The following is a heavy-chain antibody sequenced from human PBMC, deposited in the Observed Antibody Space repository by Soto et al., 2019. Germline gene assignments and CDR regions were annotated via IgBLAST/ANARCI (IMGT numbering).Heavy chain of an antibody. CDR3: AKGRGGSGSLTPRVDF. Sequence: EVQLLESGGGLVQPGGSLRLSCAASGFTFNNYAMTWVRRAPGKGLEWVSAISGGGDTTSYADSMKGRFTVSRDGSKNTLYLQMSSLRAEDTALYYCAKGRGGSGSLTPRVDFWGQGTLVTVSS. CDR2: ISGGGDTT. J-gene: IGHJ4*02. CDR1: GFTFNNYA. V-gene: IGHV3-23*01. D-gene: IGHD3-10*01.